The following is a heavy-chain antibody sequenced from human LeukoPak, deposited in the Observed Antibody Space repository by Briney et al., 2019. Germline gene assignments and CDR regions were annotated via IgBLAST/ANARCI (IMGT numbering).Heavy chain of an antibody. V-gene: IGHV3-11*01. Sequence: GGSLRLSCAASGFTFSDYYMSWIRQAPGKGLEWVSYISSSGSTIYYADSVKGRFTISRDNAKNSLYLQMNSLRAEDTAVYYCASQNELYYYDSSGYTTWGQGTLVTVSS. CDR2: ISSSGSTI. J-gene: IGHJ4*02. CDR3: ASQNELYYYDSSGYTT. D-gene: IGHD3-22*01. CDR1: GFTFSDYY.